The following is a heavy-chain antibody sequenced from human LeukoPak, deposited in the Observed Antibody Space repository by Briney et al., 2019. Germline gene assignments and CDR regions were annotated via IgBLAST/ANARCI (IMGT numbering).Heavy chain of an antibody. J-gene: IGHJ4*02. Sequence: SETLSLTCTVSGGSISSSSYYWGWIRQPPGKGLEWIGSIYYSGSTYYNPSLKSRVTISVDTSKNQFSLKLSSVTAADTAVYYCARLEAVAGTFDYWGQGTLVTVSS. CDR1: GGSISSSSYY. CDR3: ARLEAVAGTFDY. D-gene: IGHD6-19*01. CDR2: IYYSGST. V-gene: IGHV4-39*01.